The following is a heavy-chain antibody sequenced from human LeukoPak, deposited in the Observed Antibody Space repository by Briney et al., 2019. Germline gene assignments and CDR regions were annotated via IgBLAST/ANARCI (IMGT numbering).Heavy chain of an antibody. Sequence: GGPLRLSCAASGFTLSDYSMNWVRQAPGKGLEWVSYISSRSTTIYYADSVKGRFTISRDNAKNSLYLQMNSLRTEDTAVYYCASELKGYFDSWGQGTLVTVSS. V-gene: IGHV3-48*01. CDR2: ISSRSTTI. CDR1: GFTLSDYS. J-gene: IGHJ4*02. CDR3: ASELKGYFDS.